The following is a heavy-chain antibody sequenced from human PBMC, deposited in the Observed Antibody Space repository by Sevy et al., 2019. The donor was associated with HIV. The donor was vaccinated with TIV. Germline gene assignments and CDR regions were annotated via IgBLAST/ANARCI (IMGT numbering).Heavy chain of an antibody. Sequence: GGSLRLSCAASGFTFSSYAMHWVRQAPGKGLEWVAVISYDGSNKYYADSVKGRFTLSRDNSKNTLYLQMNSLRAEDTAVYYCARARITMIEVASGAFDIWGQGTMVTVSS. CDR2: ISYDGSNK. CDR1: GFTFSSYA. V-gene: IGHV3-30-3*01. D-gene: IGHD3-22*01. J-gene: IGHJ3*02. CDR3: ARARITMIEVASGAFDI.